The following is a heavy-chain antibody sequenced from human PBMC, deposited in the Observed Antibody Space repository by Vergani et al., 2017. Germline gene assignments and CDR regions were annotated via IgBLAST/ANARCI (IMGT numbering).Heavy chain of an antibody. CDR2: ISGSGGNT. D-gene: IGHD5-24*01. J-gene: IGHJ4*02. Sequence: EVQLVETGGGLIQPGGSLRLSCAASGFTVSSNYMSWVRQAPGKGLEWVSSISGSGGNTYYADSVKGRFTISRDNSKNTLYLQMNSLRVDDTAVYYCAKDLRVDMATIFDYWGQGILVTVSS. CDR3: AKDLRVDMATIFDY. V-gene: IGHV3-53*02. CDR1: GFTVSSNY.